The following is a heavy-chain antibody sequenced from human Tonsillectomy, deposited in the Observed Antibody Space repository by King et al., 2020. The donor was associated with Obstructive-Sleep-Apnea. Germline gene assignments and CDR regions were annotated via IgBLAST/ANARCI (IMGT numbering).Heavy chain of an antibody. J-gene: IGHJ6*02. Sequence: VQLVESGAEVKKPGESLRISCKGSGYNFTSYWISWVRQMPGKGLEWMGRIDPSDSYTNYSPSFQGHVTISADKSISTAYLQWSSLKASDTAMYYCARLVPADYYYYGMDVWGQGTTVTVSS. CDR2: IDPSDSYT. D-gene: IGHD2-2*01. CDR1: GYNFTSYW. V-gene: IGHV5-10-1*01. CDR3: ARLVPADYYYYGMDV.